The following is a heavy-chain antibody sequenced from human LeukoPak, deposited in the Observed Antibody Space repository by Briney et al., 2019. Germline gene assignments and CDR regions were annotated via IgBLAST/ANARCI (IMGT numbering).Heavy chain of an antibody. CDR1: GFTFSGCA. Sequence: GGSLRLSCAASGFTFSGCAMSWVRQAPGKGLEWVANIKQDGSEKYYVDSVKGRFTISRDNAKNSLYLQMNSLRAEDTAVYYCARDLLSGTGLWGQGTLVTVSS. CDR2: IKQDGSEK. J-gene: IGHJ4*02. CDR3: ARDLLSGTGL. D-gene: IGHD1-7*01. V-gene: IGHV3-7*01.